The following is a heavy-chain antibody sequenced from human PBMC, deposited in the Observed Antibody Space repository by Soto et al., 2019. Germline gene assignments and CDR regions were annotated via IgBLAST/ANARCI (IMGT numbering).Heavy chain of an antibody. CDR3: AKDYCSGGSCSPFDY. D-gene: IGHD2-15*01. V-gene: IGHV3-30*18. CDR1: GFTFSSYG. CDR2: ISYDGSNK. J-gene: IGHJ4*02. Sequence: QVQLVESGGGVVQPGRSLRLSCAASGFTFSSYGMHWVRQAPGKGLEWVAVISYDGSNKYYADSVKGRFTISRDNSKNTLYLQMNSLRAEDTAVYYCAKDYCSGGSCSPFDYWGQGTLVTVSS.